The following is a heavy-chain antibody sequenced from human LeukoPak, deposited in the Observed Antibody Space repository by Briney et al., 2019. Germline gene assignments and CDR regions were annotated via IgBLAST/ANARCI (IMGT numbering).Heavy chain of an antibody. CDR3: ARLGDCSSTSCYSVNYYYYYGMDV. Sequence: KCGESLKISCKGSGYSFTSYWIGWVRQMPGKGRGWLGLLFPVDSDTRYSPCFQGQVTISADKSISTAYLQWSSLKASDTAMYYCARLGDCSSTSCYSVNYYYYYGMDVWGQGTTVTVSS. D-gene: IGHD2-2*01. CDR2: LFPVDSDT. J-gene: IGHJ6*02. CDR1: GYSFTSYW. V-gene: IGHV5-51*01.